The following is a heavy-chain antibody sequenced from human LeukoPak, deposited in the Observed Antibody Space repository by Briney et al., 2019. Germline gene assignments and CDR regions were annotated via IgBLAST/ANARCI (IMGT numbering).Heavy chain of an antibody. V-gene: IGHV3-11*01. J-gene: IGHJ4*02. CDR3: ARRYPHYYYDSRGYYDY. CDR2: ISSSGSAI. Sequence: GGSLRLSCAPSGFTFSDYYMSWIRQAPGKGLEWVSYISSSGSAIYYADSVKGGFTISSDNAKNSLYLQITSLRAADTAVYYCARRYPHYYYDSRGYYDYWGQGTLVTDSP. CDR1: GFTFSDYY. D-gene: IGHD3-22*01.